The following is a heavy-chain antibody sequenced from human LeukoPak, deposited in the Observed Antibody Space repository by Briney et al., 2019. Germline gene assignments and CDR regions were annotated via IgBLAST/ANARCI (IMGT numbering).Heavy chain of an antibody. CDR3: AKGSTRAEYYDFWSGYWGWFDP. D-gene: IGHD3-3*01. Sequence: GGSLRLSCAASGFTFSSYAMSWVRQAPGKGLEWVSAISGSGGSTYYADSVKGRFTISRDNSKNTLYLQMNSLRAEDTAVYYCAKGSTRAEYYDFWSGYWGWFDPWGQGTLVTVSS. J-gene: IGHJ5*02. V-gene: IGHV3-23*01. CDR1: GFTFSSYA. CDR2: ISGSGGST.